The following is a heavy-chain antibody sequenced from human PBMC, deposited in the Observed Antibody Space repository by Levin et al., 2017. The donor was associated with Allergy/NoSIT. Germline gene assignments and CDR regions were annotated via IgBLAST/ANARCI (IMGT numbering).Heavy chain of an antibody. J-gene: IGHJ4*02. CDR3: AREAVGTPEWGY. CDR1: GYTFTGYH. V-gene: IGHV1-2*02. Sequence: VASVKVSCKASGYTFTGYHMHWVRQAPGQGLEWMGWINPSSGGTNYAQKFQGRVTMTRDTSISTAYMELSRLTSDDTSVYYCAREAVGTPEWGYWGQGTLVTVSS. D-gene: IGHD5-12*01. CDR2: INPSSGGT.